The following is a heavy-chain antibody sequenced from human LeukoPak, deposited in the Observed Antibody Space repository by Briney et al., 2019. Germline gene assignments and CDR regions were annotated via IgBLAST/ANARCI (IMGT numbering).Heavy chain of an antibody. D-gene: IGHD5/OR15-5a*01. J-gene: IGHJ6*03. CDR1: GFTFSSYS. Sequence: GGSLRLSCAASGFTFSSYSMNWVRQAPGKGLEWVSSISSSSIYIYYADSVKGRFTISRDNAKNTLYLQMNSLRAEDTAIYYCASFVYEYYYMDVWGKGTTVTVSS. CDR3: ASFVYEYYYMDV. V-gene: IGHV3-21*01. CDR2: ISSSSIYI.